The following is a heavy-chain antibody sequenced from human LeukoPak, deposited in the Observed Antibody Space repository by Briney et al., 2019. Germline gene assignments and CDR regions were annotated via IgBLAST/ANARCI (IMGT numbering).Heavy chain of an antibody. CDR1: GFTFSNYA. CDR3: ATDPRYNSGWSGIV. J-gene: IGHJ1*01. Sequence: GGSLRLSCAASGFTFSNYAMSWVRQAPGKGLEWVSGVSVSGDKTYYAVSVKGRFTISRDNSKNTLYLQMNSLRADDTAIYYCATDPRYNSGWSGIVGGHGTPVTVSS. CDR2: VSVSGDKT. V-gene: IGHV3-23*01. D-gene: IGHD6-19*01.